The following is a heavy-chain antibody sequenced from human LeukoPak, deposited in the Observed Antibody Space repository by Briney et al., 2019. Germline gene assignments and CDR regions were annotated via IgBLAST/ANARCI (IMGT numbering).Heavy chain of an antibody. CDR3: AKDPTHYRVWDDYDSTVLSY. CDR1: GFTFSSYG. D-gene: IGHD3-22*01. Sequence: GGSLRLSCAASGFTFSSYGMHWVRPAPGKGLEWAAFIRYDGSGKYYADSVKGRFTIVRDNSKNTLYLQMNSLRAADTAVYYCAKDPTHYRVWDDYDSTVLSYWGQGTLVTVSS. J-gene: IGHJ4*02. V-gene: IGHV3-30*02. CDR2: IRYDGSGK.